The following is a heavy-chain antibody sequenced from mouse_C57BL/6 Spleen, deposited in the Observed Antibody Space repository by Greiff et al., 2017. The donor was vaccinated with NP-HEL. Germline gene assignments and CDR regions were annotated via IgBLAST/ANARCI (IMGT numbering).Heavy chain of an antibody. CDR3: TRVRIYYGSSYGYFDV. D-gene: IGHD1-1*01. V-gene: IGHV5-9-1*02. CDR2: ISSGGDYI. J-gene: IGHJ1*03. CDR1: GFTFSSYA. Sequence: EVHLVESGEGLVKPGGSLKLSCAASGFTFSSYAMSWVRQTPEKRLEWVAYISSGGDYIYYADTVKGRFTISSDNARNTLYLQMSSLKSEDTAMYYCTRVRIYYGSSYGYFDVWGTGTTVTVSS.